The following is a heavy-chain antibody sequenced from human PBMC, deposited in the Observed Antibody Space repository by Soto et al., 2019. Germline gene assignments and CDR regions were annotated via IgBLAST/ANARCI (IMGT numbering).Heavy chain of an antibody. V-gene: IGHV3-73*01. CDR2: IRNKANNYAT. CDR3: AGPGPFDS. CDR1: GFTFAGSA. D-gene: IGHD1-1*01. J-gene: IGHJ4*02. Sequence: DGQMVESGGGLVQPGGSLKLSCATTGFTFAGSAIHWVRQAPGKGLAWIGRIRNKANNYATAYPASVAGRFTIPRDDSKTTAYLEMNSLKTDDTAMYYCAGPGPFDSWGQGTLVTVSS.